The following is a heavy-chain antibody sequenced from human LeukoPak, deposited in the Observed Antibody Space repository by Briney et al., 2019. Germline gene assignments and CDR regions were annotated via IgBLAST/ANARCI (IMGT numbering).Heavy chain of an antibody. Sequence: PSETLSLTCTVSNFSISSGYYWGWIRQSPGKGLEWIGRIYHGGSTYYNPSLRSRVIVSVDTSKNHFSLKMRSVTAADTAVYYCAGNYYGSGSYYSEDRYWGQGTLVTVSS. J-gene: IGHJ4*02. V-gene: IGHV4-38-2*02. CDR3: AGNYYGSGSYYSEDRY. D-gene: IGHD3-10*01. CDR1: NFSISSGYY. CDR2: IYHGGST.